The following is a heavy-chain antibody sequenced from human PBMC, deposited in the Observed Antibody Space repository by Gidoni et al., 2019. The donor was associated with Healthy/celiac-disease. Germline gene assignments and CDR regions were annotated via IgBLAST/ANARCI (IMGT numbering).Heavy chain of an antibody. CDR3: ARVLGMTTVTTGYYYGMDV. V-gene: IGHV1-18*01. D-gene: IGHD4-4*01. J-gene: IGHJ6*02. Sequence: QVQLVQSGAEVKKPGASVKVSCKASGYTFTSYGISWVRQAPGQGFEWMGWISAYNGNTNYAQKLQGRVTMTTDTSTSTAYMELRSLRSDDTAVYYCARVLGMTTVTTGYYYGMDVWGQGTTVTVSS. CDR1: GYTFTSYG. CDR2: ISAYNGNT.